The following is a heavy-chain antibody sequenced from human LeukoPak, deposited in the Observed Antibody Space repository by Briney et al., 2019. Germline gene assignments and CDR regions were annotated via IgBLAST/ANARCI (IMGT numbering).Heavy chain of an antibody. Sequence: ASVTVSCKASGGTFSSYAISWVRPAPGQGLAWMGGIIPIFGTANYAQKFQGRVTITADESTSTAYMELSSLRSEDTAVYYCAREVFGARLSGFDYWGQGTLVTVSS. J-gene: IGHJ4*02. CDR1: GGTFSSYA. V-gene: IGHV1-69*13. CDR2: IIPIFGTA. CDR3: AREVFGARLSGFDY. D-gene: IGHD3-3*01.